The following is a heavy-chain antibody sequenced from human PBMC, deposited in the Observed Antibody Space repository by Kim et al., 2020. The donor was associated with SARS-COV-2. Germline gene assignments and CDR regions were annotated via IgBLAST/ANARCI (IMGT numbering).Heavy chain of an antibody. Sequence: GGSLRLSCAASGFTFSSYAMSWVRQAPGKGLEWVSAISGSGGSTYYADSVKGRFTISRDNSKNTLYLQMNSLRAEDTAVYYCAKGWDSSGYYYENYFDYWGQGTLVTVSS. V-gene: IGHV3-23*01. CDR3: AKGWDSSGYYYENYFDY. D-gene: IGHD3-22*01. CDR1: GFTFSSYA. CDR2: ISGSGGST. J-gene: IGHJ4*02.